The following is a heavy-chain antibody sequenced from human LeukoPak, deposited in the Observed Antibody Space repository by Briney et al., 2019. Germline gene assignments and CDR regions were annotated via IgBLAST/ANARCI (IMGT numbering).Heavy chain of an antibody. V-gene: IGHV1-2*04. CDR1: GYTFTGYY. CDR2: INPNSGGT. D-gene: IGHD1-1*01. Sequence: GASVTVSCKASGYTFTGYYMHWVRQAPGQGLEWMGWINPNSGGTNYVQKFQGWVTMTRDTSISTAYMELSRLRSDDTAVYYCARELEREVGFDYWGQGTLVTVSS. CDR3: ARELEREVGFDY. J-gene: IGHJ4*02.